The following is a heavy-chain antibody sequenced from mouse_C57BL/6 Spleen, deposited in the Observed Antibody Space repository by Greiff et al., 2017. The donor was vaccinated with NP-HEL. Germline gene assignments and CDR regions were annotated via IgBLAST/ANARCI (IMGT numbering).Heavy chain of an antibody. D-gene: IGHD4-1*01. CDR1: GYTFTEYT. CDR3: ARHEARCAPGAY. CDR2: LYPGSGSI. J-gene: IGHJ3*01. Sequence: VQLQQSGAELVKPGASVKLSCKASGYTFTEYTIHWVKQRSGQGLEWIGWLYPGSGSIKYNEKFKDKATVTADKSSSKVYMELSRLTSEDSAGYLCARHEARCAPGAYWGQGALVTVSA. V-gene: IGHV1-62-2*01.